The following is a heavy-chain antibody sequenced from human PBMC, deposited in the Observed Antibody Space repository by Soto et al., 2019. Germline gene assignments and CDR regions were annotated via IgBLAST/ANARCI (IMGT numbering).Heavy chain of an antibody. CDR3: ARGIKSGSSGLVDPWGQGTLVTVSSGKPRSVTAADTAVYYCARITAAARYYYYMDV. CDR1: GGTFSSYA. J-gene: IGHJ6*03. V-gene: IGHV1-69*13. D-gene: IGHD6-19*01. Sequence: SVKVSCKASGGTFSSYAISWVRQAPGQGLEWMGGIIPIFGTANYAQKFQGRVTITADESTSTAYMELSSLRSEDTAVYYCARGIKSGSSGLVDPWGQGTLVTVSSGKPRSVTAADTAVYYCARITAAARYYYYMDVWGKGTTVTAP. CDR2: IIPIFGTA.